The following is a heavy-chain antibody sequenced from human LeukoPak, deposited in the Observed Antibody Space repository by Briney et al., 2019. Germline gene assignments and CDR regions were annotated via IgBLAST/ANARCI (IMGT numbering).Heavy chain of an antibody. CDR2: ISGSGDST. CDR3: AIVSFGIGARY. V-gene: IGHV3-23*01. Sequence: GGSLRLSCAASGFTFSSYAMSWVRQAPGKGLEWVSAISGSGDSTYYADSVKGRFTISRDNPKNTLYLQLNSLRGEDTAVYYCAIVSFGIGARYWGQGTLVAVSS. D-gene: IGHD6-6*01. J-gene: IGHJ4*02. CDR1: GFTFSSYA.